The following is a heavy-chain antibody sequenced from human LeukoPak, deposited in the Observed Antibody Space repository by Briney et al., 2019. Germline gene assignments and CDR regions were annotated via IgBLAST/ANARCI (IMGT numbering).Heavy chain of an antibody. CDR1: GFTFSSYG. CDR2: IWYDGGNK. D-gene: IGHD3-10*01. Sequence: PGRSLRLPCAASGFTFSSYGMHWVRQAPGKGLEWVAIIWYDGGNKYYADSVRGRFTISRDNSKNTLYLQMNSLRAEDTAVYYCARDPFYYGSGSYYLDCWGQGTLVTVSS. J-gene: IGHJ4*02. CDR3: ARDPFYYGSGSYYLDC. V-gene: IGHV3-33*01.